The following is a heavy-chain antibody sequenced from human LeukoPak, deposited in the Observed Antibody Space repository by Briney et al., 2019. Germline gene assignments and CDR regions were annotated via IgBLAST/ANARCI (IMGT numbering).Heavy chain of an antibody. D-gene: IGHD3-9*01. J-gene: IGHJ4*02. CDR2: IWYDGSNK. CDR1: GFTFSSYG. CDR3: AKWGDYDILTGYYDSDY. Sequence: GGSLRLSCAASGFTFSSYGMHWVRQAPGKGLEWVAVIWYDGSNKYYADSVEGRFTISRDNSKNTLYLQMNSLRAEDTAVYYCAKWGDYDILTGYYDSDYWGQGTLVTVSS. V-gene: IGHV3-33*06.